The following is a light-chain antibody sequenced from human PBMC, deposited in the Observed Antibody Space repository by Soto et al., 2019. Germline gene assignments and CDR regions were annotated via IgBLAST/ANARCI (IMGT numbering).Light chain of an antibody. J-gene: IGKJ5*01. Sequence: DIQLTQSPSVLSASVGDTVTITCRASQALSNYLAWYQQKPGKAPKLLIYAASSLQSGVPSRSSGSGSGTDFTLTISSLQPEDFATYYCQQSYSTPITFGQGTRLEIK. CDR3: QQSYSTPIT. CDR2: AAS. CDR1: QALSNY. V-gene: IGKV1-39*01.